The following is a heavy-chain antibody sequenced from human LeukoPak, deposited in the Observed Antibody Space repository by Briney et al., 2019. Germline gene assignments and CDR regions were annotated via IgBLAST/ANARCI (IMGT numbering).Heavy chain of an antibody. V-gene: IGHV4-4*02. Sequence: SETLSLTCTVSGGSISSCNWWSWVRQPPGKGLEWIGEIHHSGSTNYNPSLKSRVTISVDTSKNQLSLKVNSVTAADTAEYYCACSAQYSYYYYMDVWGKGTTVTVSS. CDR3: ACSAQYSYYYYMDV. J-gene: IGHJ6*03. CDR1: GGSISSCNW. CDR2: IHHSGST. D-gene: IGHD2/OR15-2a*01.